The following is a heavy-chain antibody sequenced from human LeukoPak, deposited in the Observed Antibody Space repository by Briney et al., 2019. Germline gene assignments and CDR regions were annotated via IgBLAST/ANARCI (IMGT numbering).Heavy chain of an antibody. D-gene: IGHD3-3*01. Sequence: GGSLRLSCAASGFTFSSYAMHWVRQAPGKGLEWVAVISYDGSNKYYADSVKGRFTISRDNSKNTLYLQMNSLRAEDTAVYYCARDMGESFGVGSLDYWGQGTLVTVSS. J-gene: IGHJ4*02. V-gene: IGHV3-30-3*01. CDR2: ISYDGSNK. CDR3: ARDMGESFGVGSLDY. CDR1: GFTFSSYA.